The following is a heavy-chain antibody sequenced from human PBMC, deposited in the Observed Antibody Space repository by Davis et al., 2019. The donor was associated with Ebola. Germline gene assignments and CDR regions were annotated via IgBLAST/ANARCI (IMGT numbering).Heavy chain of an antibody. CDR2: IIPIFGTA. J-gene: IGHJ5*02. CDR1: GGTFSSYA. V-gene: IGHV1-69*13. CDR3: AKDLEMMTAGDYDFWSDYYGLDT. Sequence: SVKVSCKASGGTFSSYAISWVRQAPGQGLEWMGGIIPIFGTANYAQKFQGRVTITADESTSTAYMELSSLRSEDTAVYYCAKDLEMMTAGDYDFWSDYYGLDTWGQGTLVTVSS. D-gene: IGHD3-3*01.